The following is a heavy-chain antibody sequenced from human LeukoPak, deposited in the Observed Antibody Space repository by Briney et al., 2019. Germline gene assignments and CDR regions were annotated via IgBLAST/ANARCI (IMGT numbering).Heavy chain of an antibody. CDR1: GFTFSSYS. J-gene: IGHJ4*02. CDR3: AREYYDYVWGSYRSGASDY. Sequence: GGSLRLSCAASGFTFSSYSMNWVRQAPGTGLEWVSSITSNTNYIYYADSVKGRFTISRDNAKNSLYLQMNSLRAEDTAVYYCAREYYDYVWGSYRSGASDYWGQGTLVTVSS. CDR2: ITSNTNYI. V-gene: IGHV3-21*01. D-gene: IGHD3-16*02.